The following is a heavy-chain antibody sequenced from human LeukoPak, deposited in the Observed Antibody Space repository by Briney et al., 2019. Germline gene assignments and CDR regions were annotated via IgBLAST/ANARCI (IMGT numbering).Heavy chain of an antibody. Sequence: ASVKVSCKASGGTFSSYAISWVRQAPGQGLEWMGGIIPIFGTANYAQKFQGRVTITADESTSTAYMELSSLRSEDTAVYYCARGLDGGDYLDYWGQGTLVTVSS. V-gene: IGHV1-69*13. J-gene: IGHJ4*02. CDR2: IIPIFGTA. D-gene: IGHD3-16*01. CDR3: ARGLDGGDYLDY. CDR1: GGTFSSYA.